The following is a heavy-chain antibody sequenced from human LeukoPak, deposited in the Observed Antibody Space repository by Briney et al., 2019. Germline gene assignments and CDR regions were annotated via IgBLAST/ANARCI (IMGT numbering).Heavy chain of an antibody. CDR1: GGSFSHYY. Sequence: SSETLSLTCAVYGGSFSHYYWSWIRQAPGKGLEWIGEIIQSGVTNYNPSLKSRATISIDTSKNQFSLKLSSVTAADTAVYSCARRNRAGYNFDYWGQGALVTVSS. CDR2: IIQSGVT. CDR3: ARRNRAGYNFDY. V-gene: IGHV4-34*12. J-gene: IGHJ4*02. D-gene: IGHD5-24*01.